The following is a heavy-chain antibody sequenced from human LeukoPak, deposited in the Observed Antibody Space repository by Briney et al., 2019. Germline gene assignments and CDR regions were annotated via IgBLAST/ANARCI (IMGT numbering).Heavy chain of an antibody. J-gene: IGHJ4*02. Sequence: GGSLRLSCAASGFTFNLYAMHWVRQAPGKGLEWVALMSYDGSNKYYTDSVKGRSSIPRDNSKNTLYVQINNLRPEDTTVYYCARGDHYYDSSAFLDYWGQGTLVTVSS. CDR1: GFTFNLYA. D-gene: IGHD3-22*01. CDR2: MSYDGSNK. CDR3: ARGDHYYDSSAFLDY. V-gene: IGHV3-30*04.